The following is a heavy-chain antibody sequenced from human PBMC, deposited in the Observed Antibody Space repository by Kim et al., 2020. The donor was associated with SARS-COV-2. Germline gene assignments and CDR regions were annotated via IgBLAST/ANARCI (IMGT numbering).Heavy chain of an antibody. Sequence: SETLSLTCTVSGGSISSGGYYWSWIRQHPGKGLEWIGYIYYSGSTYYNPSLKSRVTISVDTSKNQFSLKLSSVTAADTAVYYCAREMYYYDSSGYYFKYFDYWGQGTLVTVSS. D-gene: IGHD3-22*01. CDR1: GGSISSGGYY. CDR2: IYYSGST. J-gene: IGHJ4*02. V-gene: IGHV4-31*03. CDR3: AREMYYYDSSGYYFKYFDY.